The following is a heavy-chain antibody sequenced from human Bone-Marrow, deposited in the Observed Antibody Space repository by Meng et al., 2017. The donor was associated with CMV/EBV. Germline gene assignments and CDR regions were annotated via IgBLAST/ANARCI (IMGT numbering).Heavy chain of an antibody. CDR1: GYTFSSYG. Sequence: ASVKVSCKASGYTFSSYGISWVRQAPGQGLEWMGWISAYNGNTNYAQKLLGRVTMTTDTSTSTAYMELRSLRSDDTAVYYCARTKFGELGAYYFDYWGQGTLVTVSS. CDR3: ARTKFGELGAYYFDY. V-gene: IGHV1-18*01. D-gene: IGHD3-10*01. J-gene: IGHJ4*02. CDR2: ISAYNGNT.